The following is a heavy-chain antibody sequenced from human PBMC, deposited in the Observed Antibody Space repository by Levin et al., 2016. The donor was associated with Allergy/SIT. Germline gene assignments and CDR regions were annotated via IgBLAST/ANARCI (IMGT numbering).Heavy chain of an antibody. D-gene: IGHD3-10*01. CDR2: INHSGST. Sequence: SETLSLTCAVYGGSFSGYYWSWIRQPPGKGLEWIGEINHSGSTNYNPSLKSRVTISVDTSKNQFSLKLSSVTAADTAVYYCARGKWFGELLQAFDIWGQGTMVTVSS. CDR3: ARGKWFGELLQAFDI. CDR1: GGSFSGYY. V-gene: IGHV4-34*01. J-gene: IGHJ3*02.